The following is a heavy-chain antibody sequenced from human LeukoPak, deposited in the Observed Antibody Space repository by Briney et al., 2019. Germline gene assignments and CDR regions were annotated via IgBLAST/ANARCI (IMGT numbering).Heavy chain of an antibody. CDR3: ARDGYCSSTSCYYFDY. Sequence: GSLRLSCAASGFAFSSYTMNWVRQAPGKGLEWVSSISSSSSYIYYADSMKGRFTISRDNAKNSLDLQMNSLRAEDTAVYYCARDGYCSSTSCYYFDYWGQGTLVTVSS. CDR2: ISSSSSYI. CDR1: GFAFSSYT. D-gene: IGHD2-2*01. J-gene: IGHJ4*02. V-gene: IGHV3-21*01.